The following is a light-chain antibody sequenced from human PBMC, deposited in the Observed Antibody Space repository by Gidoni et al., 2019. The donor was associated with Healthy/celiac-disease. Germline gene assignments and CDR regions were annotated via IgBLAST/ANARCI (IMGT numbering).Light chain of an antibody. Sequence: EIVLTPSPGTLSLSPGARATLSCRASQSVSSSYLAWYQQKPGQAPRLLIYGASSRATGIPDRFSGSGSGTDFTLTISRLEPEDVAVYYCQQYGSSPPWTFGQGTKVEIK. V-gene: IGKV3-20*01. J-gene: IGKJ1*01. CDR3: QQYGSSPPWT. CDR1: QSVSSSY. CDR2: GAS.